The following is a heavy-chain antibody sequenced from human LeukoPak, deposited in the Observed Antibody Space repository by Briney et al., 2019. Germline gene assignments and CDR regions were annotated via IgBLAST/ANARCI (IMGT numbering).Heavy chain of an antibody. V-gene: IGHV4-30-4*01. J-gene: IGHJ5*02. CDR2: IYYSGST. CDR3: ARGLVYCSSTSCHDKYNWFDP. CDR1: GGSISSGDYY. D-gene: IGHD2-2*01. Sequence: SQTLSLTCTVSGGSISSGDYYWSWIRQPPGKGLEWIGYIYYSGSTYYNPSLKSRVTISVDTSKNQFSLKLSSVTAADTAVYYCARGLVYCSSTSCHDKYNWFDPWGQGTLVTVSS.